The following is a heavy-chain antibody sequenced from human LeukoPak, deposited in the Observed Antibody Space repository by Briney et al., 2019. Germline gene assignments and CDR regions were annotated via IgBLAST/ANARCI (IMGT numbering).Heavy chain of an antibody. CDR2: IKQDGDEK. CDR3: ARGGVVMDY. Sequence: GGSLRLSCVDSGITFSRYWMSWVRQAPGKGLEWVANIKQDGDEKYYVDSVKGRFTISRDNAKNSLYLQMNSLRAEDTAVYYCARGGVVMDYWGQGTLVTVSS. J-gene: IGHJ4*02. D-gene: IGHD3-22*01. V-gene: IGHV3-7*03. CDR1: GITFSRYW.